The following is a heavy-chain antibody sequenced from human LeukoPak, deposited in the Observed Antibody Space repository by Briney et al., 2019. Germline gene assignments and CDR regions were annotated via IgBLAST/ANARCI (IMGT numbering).Heavy chain of an antibody. Sequence: SETLSLTCTVSGGSISSYYWSWLRQPPGKGLEWIGYIYYSGSTNYNPSLKSRVTISVDTSKNQFSLKLSSVTAADTAVYYCAGYSSSWYSQFDYWGQGTLVTVSS. V-gene: IGHV4-59*01. CDR3: AGYSSSWYSQFDY. D-gene: IGHD6-13*01. CDR2: IYYSGST. CDR1: GGSISSYY. J-gene: IGHJ4*02.